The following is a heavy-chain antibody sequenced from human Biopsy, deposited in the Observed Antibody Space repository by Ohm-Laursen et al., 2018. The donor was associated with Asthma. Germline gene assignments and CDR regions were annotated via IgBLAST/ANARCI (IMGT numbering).Heavy chain of an antibody. CDR2: ISCDGSNK. CDR1: GFTFSSYG. J-gene: IGHJ4*02. D-gene: IGHD6-19*01. Sequence: SLRLSCSAPGFTFSSYGMHWVRQAPGKGLEGVACISCDGSNKYYADSVKGRSTISRDNSKNTLYLQMNSLRAEDTAVYYCSREEPTSGWYQGSILRWGQGTLVTVSS. V-gene: IGHV3-30*03. CDR3: SREEPTSGWYQGSILR.